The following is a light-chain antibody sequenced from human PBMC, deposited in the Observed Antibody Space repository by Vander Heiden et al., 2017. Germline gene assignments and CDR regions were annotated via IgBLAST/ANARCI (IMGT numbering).Light chain of an antibody. CDR1: QGISSY. CDR2: AAS. V-gene: IGKV1-8*01. J-gene: IGKJ3*01. CDR3: QQYYSYPIT. Sequence: AIRMTQSPSSFSASTGDRVTITCRASQGISSYLAWYQQKPGKAPKLLIYAASTLQSGVPSRFSGSGSGTDFTLTISGLQSEDFATYYCQQYYSYPITFGRGTKVDI.